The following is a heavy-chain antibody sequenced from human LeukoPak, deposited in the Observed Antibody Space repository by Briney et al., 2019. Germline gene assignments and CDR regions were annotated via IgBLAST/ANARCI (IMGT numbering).Heavy chain of an antibody. CDR3: ARVGTAKYYYGLTYHGYYFDY. CDR2: IYTSGST. Sequence: SETLSLTCTVSGGSISSGSYYWSWIRQPAGKGLEWLGRIYTSGSTNYNPSLKSRVTISVDTSKNQFSLKLSSVTAADTAVYYCARVGTAKYYYGLTYHGYYFDYWGQGTLVTVSS. CDR1: GGSISSGSYY. D-gene: IGHD3-10*01. V-gene: IGHV4-61*02. J-gene: IGHJ4*02.